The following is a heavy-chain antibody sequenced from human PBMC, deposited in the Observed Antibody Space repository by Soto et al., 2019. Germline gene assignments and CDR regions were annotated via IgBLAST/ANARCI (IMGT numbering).Heavy chain of an antibody. CDR3: ARGEQYSGRIFDY. CDR1: GDSVSSNSAG. CDR2: TYYRSKWYY. V-gene: IGHV6-1*01. Sequence: PSLTCAITGDSVSSNSAGWSWVRQSPSRGLEWLGRTYYRSKWYYEYAVSVRGRITINPDTSKNQYSLQLNSVTPEDTAVYFCARGEQYSGRIFDYWGQGTLVTVSS. D-gene: IGHD1-26*01. J-gene: IGHJ4*01.